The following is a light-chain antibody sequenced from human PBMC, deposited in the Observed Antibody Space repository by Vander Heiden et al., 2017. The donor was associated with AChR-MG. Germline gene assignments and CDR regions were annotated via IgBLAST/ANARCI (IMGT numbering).Light chain of an antibody. Sequence: QAAPTQPDSVSGSPGQSITISCTGTSSDVGGYNYVSWYQQHPGKAPKLMIYDVSNRPSGVSNRFSGSKSGNTASLTISGLQAEDEVDYYCSSYTSSSTLAYVFGTGTKVTVL. V-gene: IGLV2-14*03. J-gene: IGLJ1*01. CDR3: SSYTSSSTLAYV. CDR2: DVS. CDR1: SSDVGGYNY.